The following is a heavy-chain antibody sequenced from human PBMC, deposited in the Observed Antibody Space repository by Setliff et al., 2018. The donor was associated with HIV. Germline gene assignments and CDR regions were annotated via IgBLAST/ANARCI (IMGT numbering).Heavy chain of an antibody. CDR3: ARGGLQYNWFDP. Sequence: SETLSLTCAVYGGSFSGYYWSWIRQPPGKGLEWIGEINHSGSTNYNPSLKSRVTISVDTSKNQFSLKLSSVTAADTAVYYCARGGLQYNWFDPWGQGTLVTVSS. CDR1: GGSFSGYY. J-gene: IGHJ5*02. V-gene: IGHV4-34*01. D-gene: IGHD2-15*01. CDR2: INHSGST.